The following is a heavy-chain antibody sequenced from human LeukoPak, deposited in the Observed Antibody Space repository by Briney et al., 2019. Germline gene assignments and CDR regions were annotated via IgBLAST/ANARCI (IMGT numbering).Heavy chain of an antibody. CDR1: GFTFSSYG. V-gene: IGHV3-30*18. CDR3: AKDLNKRKYGDYVDY. J-gene: IGHJ4*02. CDR2: ISYDGSNK. D-gene: IGHD4-17*01. Sequence: GGSLRLSCAASGFTFSSYGMHWVRQAPGKGLEWVAAISYDGSNKYYADSVKGRFTISRDNSKNTLYLQMNSPRAEDTAVYYCAKDLNKRKYGDYVDYWGQGTLVTVSS.